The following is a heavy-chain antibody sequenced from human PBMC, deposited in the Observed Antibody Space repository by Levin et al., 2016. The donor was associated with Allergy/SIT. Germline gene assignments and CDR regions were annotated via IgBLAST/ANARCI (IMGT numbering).Heavy chain of an antibody. CDR1: GFSLSDYY. J-gene: IGHJ4*02. D-gene: IGHD3-22*01. V-gene: IGHV3-11*01. CDR2: ISPSGRTT. CDR3: ARRPYYYDSSGIDY. Sequence: GGSLRLSCAASGFSLSDYYMTWVRQSPGKGLEWVSYISPSGRTTYYADSVEGRFTISRDNAKNSLYLQMNNLRVEDTAVYYCARRPYYYDSSGIDYWGQGTLVTVSS.